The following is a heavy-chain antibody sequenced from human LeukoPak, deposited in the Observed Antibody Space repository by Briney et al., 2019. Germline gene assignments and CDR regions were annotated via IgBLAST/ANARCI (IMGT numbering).Heavy chain of an antibody. J-gene: IGHJ6*02. D-gene: IGHD4-11*01. CDR2: ISPYNGKT. CDR3: ARVSHPPYINYVEFHYAMDV. V-gene: IGHV1-18*01. CDR1: GYIFSNFFSSYG. Sequence: ASVKVSCKASGYIFSNFFSSYGITWVRQAPGQGLEWMGWISPYNGKTKFAQKFQGIVTMTTETSTSTAYMELRRLRSDDTAVYYCARVSHPPYINYVEFHYAMDVWGQGTTVTVSS.